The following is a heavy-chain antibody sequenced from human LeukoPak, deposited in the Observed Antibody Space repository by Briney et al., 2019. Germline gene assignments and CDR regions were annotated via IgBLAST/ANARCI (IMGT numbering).Heavy chain of an antibody. CDR1: GFAFSSYD. Sequence: GGSLRLSCAASGFAFSSYDMNWVRQAPGKGLEWVSSISDSSTYIYYAASLKGRFTISRDNAKNSLYLQINSLRVEDTAVYYCARGVRIAVADYWGQGTLVTVSS. CDR3: ARGVRIAVADY. CDR2: ISDSSTYI. D-gene: IGHD6-13*01. V-gene: IGHV3-21*01. J-gene: IGHJ4*02.